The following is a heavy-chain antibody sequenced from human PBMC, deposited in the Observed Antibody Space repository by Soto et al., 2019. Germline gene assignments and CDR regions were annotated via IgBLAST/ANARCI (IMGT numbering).Heavy chain of an antibody. CDR1: GYTFTGYY. V-gene: IGHV1-2*04. Sequence: ASVKVSCKASGYTFTGYYMHWVRQAPGQGLEWMGWINPNSGGTNYAQKFQGWVTMTRDTSISTAYMELSRLRSDDTAVYYCARRVGTTVGGFDYWGQGTLVTVSS. D-gene: IGHD3-16*01. CDR2: INPNSGGT. J-gene: IGHJ4*02. CDR3: ARRVGTTVGGFDY.